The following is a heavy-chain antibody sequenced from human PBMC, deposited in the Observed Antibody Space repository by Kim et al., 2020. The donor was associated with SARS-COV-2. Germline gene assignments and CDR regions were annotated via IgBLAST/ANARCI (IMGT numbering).Heavy chain of an antibody. J-gene: IGHJ4*02. CDR3: ARGLGADY. V-gene: IGHV4-59*13. CDR2: ISYSGST. Sequence: SETLSLTCTVSGGSISGYFWSWIRQPPGPGLELIGSISYSGSTSNNPSLKSRVTISVDTSKNQFSLKLSSVTAADTAVYYCARGLGADYWGQGTLVTVSS. CDR1: GGSISGYF.